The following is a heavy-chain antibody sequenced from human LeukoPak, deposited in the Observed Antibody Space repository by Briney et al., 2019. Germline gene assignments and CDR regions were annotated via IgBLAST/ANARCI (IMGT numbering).Heavy chain of an antibody. Sequence: GGSLRLSCAASGFTFSSHALHWVRQAPGKGLEWVAVISYDGSNKYYADSVKGRFTISRDNSKNTLYLQMNSLRAEDTAVYYCARVYSSSWYGNYYYYYYMDVWGKGTTVTVSS. CDR1: GFTFSSHA. CDR3: ARVYSSSWYGNYYYYYYMDV. J-gene: IGHJ6*03. V-gene: IGHV3-30*04. D-gene: IGHD6-13*01. CDR2: ISYDGSNK.